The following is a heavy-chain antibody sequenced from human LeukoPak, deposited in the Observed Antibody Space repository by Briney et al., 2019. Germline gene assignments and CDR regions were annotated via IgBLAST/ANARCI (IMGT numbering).Heavy chain of an antibody. CDR1: GFTFRTYA. CDR2: IKSKADGGTT. V-gene: IGHV3-15*01. Sequence: GGSLRLSCVASGFTFRTYAMSWVRQAPGKGLEWVGHIKSKADGGTTDYAAPAKGRFTISRDDSKNTLSLQMNSLKYEDTAVYYCTTDPFMLDVYHFHYWGQGTLVTVSS. J-gene: IGHJ4*02. CDR3: TTDPFMLDVYHFHY. D-gene: IGHD5/OR15-5a*01.